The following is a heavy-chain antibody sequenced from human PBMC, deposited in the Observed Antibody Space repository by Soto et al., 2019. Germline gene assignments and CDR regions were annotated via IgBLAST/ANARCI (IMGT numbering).Heavy chain of an antibody. V-gene: IGHV1-69*13. D-gene: IGHD1-7*01. CDR1: GGTFSSYA. CDR2: IIPIFGTA. Sequence: SVKVSCTASGGTFSSYAISWVRQAPGQGLEWMGGIIPIFGTANYAQKFQGRVTITADESTSTAYMELSSLRSEDTAVYYCARGGTGTTPFGNDFERWGQGTMVTV. CDR3: ARGGTGTTPFGNDFER. J-gene: IGHJ3*02.